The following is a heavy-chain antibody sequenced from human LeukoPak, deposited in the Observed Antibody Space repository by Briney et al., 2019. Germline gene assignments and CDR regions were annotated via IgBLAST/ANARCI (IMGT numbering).Heavy chain of an antibody. D-gene: IGHD5-18*01. Sequence: GGSLRLSCAAFGFIFDDYGMSWVRQAPGKGLEWVSAISGSGGSTYYADSVKGRFTISRDNSKNTLYLQMNSLRAEDTAVYYCAKAGTAMVTGFSHVDYWGQGTLVTVSS. J-gene: IGHJ4*02. CDR3: AKAGTAMVTGFSHVDY. V-gene: IGHV3-23*01. CDR1: GFIFDDYG. CDR2: ISGSGGST.